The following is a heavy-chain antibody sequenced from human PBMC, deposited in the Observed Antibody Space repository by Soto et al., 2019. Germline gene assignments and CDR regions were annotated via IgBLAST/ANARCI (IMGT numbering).Heavy chain of an antibody. CDR3: PRAGEQWLAPDY. D-gene: IGHD6-19*01. V-gene: IGHV4-59*01. Sequence: QVQLQESGPGLVKPSETLSLTCTVSGGSISSYYWSWIRQPPGKGLEWIGYIYYSGSTNYNPSLKSRVTISVDTSKNQFSLKLSSVTAADTAVYYCPRAGEQWLAPDYWGQGTLVTVSS. J-gene: IGHJ4*02. CDR1: GGSISSYY. CDR2: IYYSGST.